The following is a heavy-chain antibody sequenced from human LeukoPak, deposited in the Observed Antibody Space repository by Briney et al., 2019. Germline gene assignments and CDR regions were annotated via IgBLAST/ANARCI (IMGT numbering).Heavy chain of an antibody. CDR1: GGTFNSYA. CDR2: IYPGGGST. V-gene: IGHV1-46*02. Sequence: ASVKVSCKASGGTFNSYAISWVRQAPGQGLERMGIIYPGGGSTNSAQKFQGRVTMTRDMSTSTVYMELSSLRSEDTAVYYCARDNDLDYWGQGTLVTVSS. D-gene: IGHD2-8*01. J-gene: IGHJ4*02. CDR3: ARDNDLDY.